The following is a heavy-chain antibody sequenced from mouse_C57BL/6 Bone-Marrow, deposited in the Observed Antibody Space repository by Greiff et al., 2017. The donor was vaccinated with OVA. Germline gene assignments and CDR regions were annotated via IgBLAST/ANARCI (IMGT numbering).Heavy chain of an antibody. Sequence: DVKLVESGGGLVKPGGSLKLSCAASGFTFSSYAMSWVRQTPEKRLEWVATISDGGSYTYYPDNVKGRFTISRDNAKNNLYLQMSHLKSEDKAMYYCAREEGFAYWGQGTLVTVSA. CDR2: ISDGGSYT. V-gene: IGHV5-4*01. CDR3: AREEGFAY. J-gene: IGHJ3*01. CDR1: GFTFSSYA.